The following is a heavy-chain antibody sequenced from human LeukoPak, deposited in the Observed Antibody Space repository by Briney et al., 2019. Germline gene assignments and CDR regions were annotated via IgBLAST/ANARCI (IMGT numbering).Heavy chain of an antibody. J-gene: IGHJ4*02. CDR1: DDSINSGDYC. CDR2: VYYSGST. Sequence: PSQTLSLTCTVSDDSINSGDYCWSWIRQPPGKGLEWIGYVYYSGSTYYNPSLKSRVTISVDTSKNQFSLKLNSVTAADTAVYYCARVSGFGDPFDYWGQGTLVTVPS. V-gene: IGHV4-30-4*01. CDR3: ARVSGFGDPFDY. D-gene: IGHD3-10*01.